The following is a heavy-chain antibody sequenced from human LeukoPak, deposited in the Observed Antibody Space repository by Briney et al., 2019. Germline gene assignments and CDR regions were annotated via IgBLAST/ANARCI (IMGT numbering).Heavy chain of an antibody. J-gene: IGHJ4*02. CDR3: ARVGEYYDSSGSLRY. D-gene: IGHD3-22*01. V-gene: IGHV1-18*01. CDR1: GYTFTSYG. Sequence: ASVKVSCKASGYTFTSYGISWVRQAPGQGLEWMGWISAYNGNTNYAQKLQGRVTMTTDTSTSTAYMELRSLRSDDTAVYYCARVGEYYDSSGSLRYWGQGTLVTVSS. CDR2: ISAYNGNT.